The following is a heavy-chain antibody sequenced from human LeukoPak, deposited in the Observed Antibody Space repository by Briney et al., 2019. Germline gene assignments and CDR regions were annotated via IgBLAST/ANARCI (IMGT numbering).Heavy chain of an antibody. Sequence: PSETLSLTCAVYGGSFSGYYWSWIRQPPGKGLEWIGEINHSGSTNYNPSLKSRVTTSVDTSKNQFSLKLSSVTAADTAVYYCARGQGETEDYFDYWGQGTLVTVSS. V-gene: IGHV4-34*01. D-gene: IGHD3-16*01. J-gene: IGHJ4*02. CDR3: ARGQGETEDYFDY. CDR2: INHSGST. CDR1: GGSFSGYY.